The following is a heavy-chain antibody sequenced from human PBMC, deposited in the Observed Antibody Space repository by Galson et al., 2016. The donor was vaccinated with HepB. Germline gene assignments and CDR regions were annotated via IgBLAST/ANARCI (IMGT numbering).Heavy chain of an antibody. J-gene: IGHJ4*02. V-gene: IGHV3-23*01. D-gene: IGHD6-19*01. CDR3: AKDLDSSGWYEGVY. Sequence: SLRLSCAASGFTFSSCAMNWVRQAPGKGLEWVATISIFGDNTHYADSVKGRFTVSRDNSKSTFYLHMHSLRVEDTAIYHCAKDLDSSGWYEGVYWGQGTLVTVSS. CDR2: ISIFGDNT. CDR1: GFTFSSCA.